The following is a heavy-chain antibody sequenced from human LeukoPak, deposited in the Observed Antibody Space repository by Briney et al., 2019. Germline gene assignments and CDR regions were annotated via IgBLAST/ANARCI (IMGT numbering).Heavy chain of an antibody. CDR3: ARGGRDSSMELDY. Sequence: ASVKVSCKAAGYTFTGYYLHWVRQAPGQGLEWMGWINPNSGGTNYAQKFQGRVTMTRDTSLSTAYMELSRLSCDATAVYYCARGGRDSSMELDYWGQGTLVTVSS. CDR1: GYTFTGYY. D-gene: IGHD5-18*01. CDR2: INPNSGGT. J-gene: IGHJ4*02. V-gene: IGHV1-2*02.